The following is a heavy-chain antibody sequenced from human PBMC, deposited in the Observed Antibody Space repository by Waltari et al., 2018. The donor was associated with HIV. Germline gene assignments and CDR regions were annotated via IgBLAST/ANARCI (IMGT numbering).Heavy chain of an antibody. CDR3: ARHRRGGQSGVYYYYYGMDV. CDR2: IYPGDSDT. Sequence: EVQLVQSGAEVKKPGESLKISCKCSGYSFTSYWIGWVRQLPGKGLEWMGIIYPGDSDTRYSPSFQGQVTISADKSISTAYLQWSSLKASDTAMYYCARHRRGGQSGVYYYYYGMDVWGQGTTVTVSS. J-gene: IGHJ6*02. V-gene: IGHV5-51*01. CDR1: GYSFTSYW. D-gene: IGHD2-15*01.